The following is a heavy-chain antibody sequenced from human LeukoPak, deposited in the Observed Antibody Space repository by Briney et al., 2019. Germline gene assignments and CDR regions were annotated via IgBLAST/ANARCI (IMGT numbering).Heavy chain of an antibody. D-gene: IGHD6-19*01. CDR1: GFTFSGSA. V-gene: IGHV3-73*01. CDR3: TRHQYSSGWEIDY. CDR2: IRSKANSYAT. Sequence: PGGSLRLSCAASGFTFSGSAMHWVRQASGKGLEGVGRIRSKANSYATAYAASVKGRFTISRDDSKNTAYLQMNSLKTEDTAVYYCTRHQYSSGWEIDYWGQGTLVTVSS. J-gene: IGHJ4*02.